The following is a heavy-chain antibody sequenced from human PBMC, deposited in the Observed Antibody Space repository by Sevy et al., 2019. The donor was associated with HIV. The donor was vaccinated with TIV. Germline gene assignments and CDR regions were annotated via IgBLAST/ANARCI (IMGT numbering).Heavy chain of an antibody. CDR1: GPDFSSNS. Sequence: GGSLRLSCASSGPDFSSNSMHWVRQAPGKGLEWVSSISPSSTHIYYAESVRGRFIISRDNAKNTLYLQMNRLRAEDTAMYYCARGWWVTVNHYYKFGMDVWGQGTTVTVSS. D-gene: IGHD2-15*01. J-gene: IGHJ6*02. CDR2: ISPSSTHI. CDR3: ARGWWVTVNHYYKFGMDV. V-gene: IGHV3-21*01.